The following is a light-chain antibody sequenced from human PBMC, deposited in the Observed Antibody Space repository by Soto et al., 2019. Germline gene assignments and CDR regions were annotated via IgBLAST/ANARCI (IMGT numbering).Light chain of an antibody. V-gene: IGLV2-14*03. CDR2: DVD. J-gene: IGLJ7*01. CDR3: SSYTNSSNVV. CDR1: SSDLGGYNY. Sequence: QSALTQFASVSGSPGQSITISCTGTSSDLGGYNYVSWYQQHPGKAPKLVIYDVDNRPSGVSNRFSGSKSGNTASLTISGLQAEDEADYYCSSYTNSSNVVFGGGTQLTVV.